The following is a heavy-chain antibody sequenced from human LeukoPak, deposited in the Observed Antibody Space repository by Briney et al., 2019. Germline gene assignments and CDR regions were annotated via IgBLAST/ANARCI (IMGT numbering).Heavy chain of an antibody. V-gene: IGHV4-59*01. D-gene: IGHD3-3*01. CDR2: IYYSGST. CDR1: GGSISSYY. CDR3: ARVSTLPYYDFWSGPLNWFDP. Sequence: SETLSLTCTVSGGSISSYYWSWIRQPPGKGLEWIGYIYYSGSTNYNPSLKSRVTISVDTSKNQFSLKLSSVTAADTAVYYCARVSTLPYYDFWSGPLNWFDPWGQGTLVTVSS. J-gene: IGHJ5*02.